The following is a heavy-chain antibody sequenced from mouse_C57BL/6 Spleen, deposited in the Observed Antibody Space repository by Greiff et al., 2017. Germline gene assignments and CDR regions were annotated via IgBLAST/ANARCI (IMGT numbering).Heavy chain of an antibody. CDR2: INYDGSST. V-gene: IGHV5-16*01. CDR3: ARDPYYGSSYFDV. J-gene: IGHJ1*03. D-gene: IGHD1-1*01. Sequence: EVKLVESEGGLVQPGSSMKLSCTASGFTFSDYYMAWVRQVPEKGLEWVANINYDGSSTYYLDSLKSRFIISRDNAKNILYLQMSSLKSEDTATYYCARDPYYGSSYFDVWGTGTTVTVSS. CDR1: GFTFSDYY.